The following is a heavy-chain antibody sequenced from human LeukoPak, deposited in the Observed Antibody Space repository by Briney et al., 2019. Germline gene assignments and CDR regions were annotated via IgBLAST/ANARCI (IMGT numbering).Heavy chain of an antibody. CDR2: INPNSGGI. CDR1: GYTFTGYY. V-gene: IGHV1-2*02. J-gene: IGHJ3*02. Sequence: ASVKVSCKASGYTFTGYYMHWVRQAPGQGLEWMGWINPNSGGINYAQKFQGRVTMTRDTSISTAYMELSRLRSDDTAVYYCAREREDIVVVPAAPGAFDIWGQGTMVTVSS. D-gene: IGHD2-2*01. CDR3: AREREDIVVVPAAPGAFDI.